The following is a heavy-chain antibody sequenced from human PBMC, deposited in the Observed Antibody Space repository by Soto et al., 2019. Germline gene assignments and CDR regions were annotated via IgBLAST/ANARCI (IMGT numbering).Heavy chain of an antibody. Sequence: GGSLRLSCSASGFAFTVHPMSWFRQAPEKGLEWVAGISDGGDLTYNADSVKGRFTISRDNSRNTLYLQMNSLRAEDTAVYYCARRVIGSSRAFDIWGQGTMVTV. CDR2: ISDGGDLT. J-gene: IGHJ3*02. V-gene: IGHV3-23*01. D-gene: IGHD3-10*01. CDR1: GFAFTVHP. CDR3: ARRVIGSSRAFDI.